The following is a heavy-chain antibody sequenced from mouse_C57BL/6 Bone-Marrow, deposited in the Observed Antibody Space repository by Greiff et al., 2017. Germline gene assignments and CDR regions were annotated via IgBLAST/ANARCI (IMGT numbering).Heavy chain of an antibody. CDR1: GYTFTSYW. Sequence: QVQLQQPGAELVKPEASVKLSCKASGYTFTSYWMQWVKQRPGQGLEWIGEIDPSDSYTNYNQKFKGKATFTVDTSSSTAYMQLSSLTSEDSAVYYCARLELVDYWGQGTSVTVSS. J-gene: IGHJ4*01. CDR3: ARLELVDY. CDR2: IDPSDSYT. V-gene: IGHV1-50*01.